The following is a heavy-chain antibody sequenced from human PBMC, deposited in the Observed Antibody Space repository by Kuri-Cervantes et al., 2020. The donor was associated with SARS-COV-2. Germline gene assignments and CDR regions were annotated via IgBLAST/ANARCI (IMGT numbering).Heavy chain of an antibody. CDR3: ARDISRELPLSGGFDP. CDR1: GFTFSSYG. D-gene: IGHD1-26*01. CDR2: IWYDGSNK. V-gene: IGHV3-33*01. J-gene: IGHJ5*02. Sequence: GGSLRLSCAASGFTFSSYGMHWVRQAPGKGLEWVAVIWYDGSNKYYADSVKGRFTISRDNSKNTLYLQMNSLRAEDTAVYYCARDISRELPLSGGFDPWGQGTLVTVSS.